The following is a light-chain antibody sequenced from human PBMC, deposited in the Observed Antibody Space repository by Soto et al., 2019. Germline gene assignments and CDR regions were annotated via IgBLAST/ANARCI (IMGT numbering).Light chain of an antibody. J-gene: IGKJ4*01. Sequence: DIVMTQSPDSLAVSLGERATINCKSSQSVLYSSNNKNYLSWYQQKPGQPPKLLIYWASTRESGVPDRFSGSGSGTDFTLTISSLPAEDVAVYYWQQAYSTPLTFGGGTKVEIK. CDR3: QQAYSTPLT. V-gene: IGKV4-1*01. CDR1: QSVLYSSNNKNY. CDR2: WAS.